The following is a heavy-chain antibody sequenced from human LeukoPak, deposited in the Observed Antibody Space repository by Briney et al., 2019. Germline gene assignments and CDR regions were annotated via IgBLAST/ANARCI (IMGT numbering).Heavy chain of an antibody. CDR1: GYSISSGYY. J-gene: IGHJ4*02. CDR3: ARRRSASSQVDY. Sequence: SETLSLTCAVSGYSISSGYYYAWIRQPPGKGLEWIGNIYHSGSTYYNPSLKSRVTISVDTSKNQFSLKLNSITAADTAVYCCARRRSASSQVDYWGQGTLVTVSS. V-gene: IGHV4-38-2*01. CDR2: IYHSGST. D-gene: IGHD1-26*01.